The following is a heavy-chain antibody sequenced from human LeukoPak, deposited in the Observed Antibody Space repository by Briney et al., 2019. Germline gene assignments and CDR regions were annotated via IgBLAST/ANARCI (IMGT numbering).Heavy chain of an antibody. D-gene: IGHD3-22*01. CDR2: IHPSGML. CDR1: GASFNSDDQY. CDR3: SRGLDSSKLGY. Sequence: SETLSLTCTVSGASFNSDDQYWNWIRQSPGKGLEWIGSIHPSGMLYNNPSLESRVTMSRDTSKNQFSLNLNSVTAADTAVYFCSRGLDSSKLGYWGQGIFVTVSS. V-gene: IGHV4-31*03. J-gene: IGHJ4*02.